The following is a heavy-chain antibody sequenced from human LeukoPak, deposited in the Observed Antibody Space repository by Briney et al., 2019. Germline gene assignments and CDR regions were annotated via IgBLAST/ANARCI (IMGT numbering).Heavy chain of an antibody. J-gene: IGHJ4*02. V-gene: IGHV4-59*01. CDR1: GGSISSYY. CDR2: IYYSGST. D-gene: IGHD3-16*01. CDR3: ARDLAENYFDY. Sequence: SETLSLTCTVSGGSISSYYWSWLRQPPGKGLEWIGYIYYSGSTNYNPSLKSRVTISVDTSKNQFSLKLSSVTAADTAVYYCARDLAENYFDYWGQGTLVTVSS.